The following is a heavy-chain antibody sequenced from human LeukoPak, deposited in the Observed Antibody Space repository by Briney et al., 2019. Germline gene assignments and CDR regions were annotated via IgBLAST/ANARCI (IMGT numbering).Heavy chain of an antibody. CDR2: ISSSSSYI. Sequence: GGSLRLSCAASGFIFGGYVMNWVRQAPGKGLEWVSSISSSSSYIYYADSVKGRFTISRDNAKNSLYLQMNSLRAEDTAVYYCARGSRAGSGGSCSDYWGQGTLVTVSS. CDR3: ARGSRAGSGGSCSDY. J-gene: IGHJ4*02. D-gene: IGHD2-15*01. CDR1: GFIFGGYV. V-gene: IGHV3-21*01.